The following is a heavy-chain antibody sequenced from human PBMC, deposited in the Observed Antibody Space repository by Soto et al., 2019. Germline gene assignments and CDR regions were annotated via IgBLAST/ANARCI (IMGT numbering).Heavy chain of an antibody. J-gene: IGHJ6*02. CDR1: SASISSSSYT. CDR2: IYYSGTT. V-gene: IGHV4-39*01. CDR3: ARVGFNWNDDYYGMDV. Sequence: PSETLSLTCTVSSASISSSSYTWGWIRQPPGKGLEWIGSIYYSGTTYYNPSLNSRVTVSVDTSKNQFSLKVTSVTAADTAVYYCARVGFNWNDDYYGMDVWGQGTTVTVSS. D-gene: IGHD1-20*01.